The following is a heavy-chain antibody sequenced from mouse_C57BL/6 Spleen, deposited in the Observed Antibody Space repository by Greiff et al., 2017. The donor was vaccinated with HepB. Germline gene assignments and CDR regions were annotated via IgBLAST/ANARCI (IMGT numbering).Heavy chain of an antibody. CDR1: GYTFTSYW. CDR3: AIKSFITTPVARGYCDV. Sequence: QVQLKQPGAELVKPGASVKVSCKASGYTFTSYWMHWVKQRPGQGLEWIGRIHPSDSDTNYNQKFKGKATLTVDKSSSTAYMQLSSLTSEDSAVYYCAIKSFITTPVARGYCDVWGTGTTVTVSS. J-gene: IGHJ1*03. V-gene: IGHV1-74*01. CDR2: IHPSDSDT. D-gene: IGHD1-1*01.